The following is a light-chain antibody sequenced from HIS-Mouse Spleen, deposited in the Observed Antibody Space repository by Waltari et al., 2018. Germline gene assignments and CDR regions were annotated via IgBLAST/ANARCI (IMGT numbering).Light chain of an antibody. V-gene: IGKV1-39*01. CDR3: QQSYSTPRT. Sequence: DIQMTQSPSSLSASVGDRVTITCRASQSISSYFNWYQQKPGKAPKILLYAASSLQSGVPSMFSGSGSGTDFTLTISSLQPEDFATYYCQQSYSTPRTFGQGTKVEIK. CDR1: QSISSY. CDR2: AAS. J-gene: IGKJ1*01.